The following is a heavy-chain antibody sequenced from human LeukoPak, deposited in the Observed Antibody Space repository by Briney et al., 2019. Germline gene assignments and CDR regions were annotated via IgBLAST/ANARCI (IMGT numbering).Heavy chain of an antibody. V-gene: IGHV5-51*01. D-gene: IGHD2-2*01. Sequence: GESLKISCKGSGYRFTSYWIGWVRPMPGKGLEWMGIIYPGDSDTRYSPSFQGQVTISADKSISTAYLQWSSLKASDTAMYYCARQGGYCSSTSCYADYWGQGTLVTVSS. CDR1: GYRFTSYW. CDR3: ARQGGYCSSTSCYADY. J-gene: IGHJ4*02. CDR2: IYPGDSDT.